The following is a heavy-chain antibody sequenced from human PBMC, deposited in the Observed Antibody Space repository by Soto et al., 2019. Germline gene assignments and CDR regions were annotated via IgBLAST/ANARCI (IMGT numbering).Heavy chain of an antibody. Sequence: GGSLRLSCAASGFTFSSYAMSWVRQAPGKGLEWVSAISGSGGSTYYADSVKGRFTISRDNSKNTLYLQMNSLRAEDTAVYYCGNLYQPIMITFGGVIADAFDIWGQGTMVTVSS. V-gene: IGHV3-23*01. CDR3: GNLYQPIMITFGGVIADAFDI. D-gene: IGHD3-16*02. CDR1: GFTFSSYA. J-gene: IGHJ3*02. CDR2: ISGSGGST.